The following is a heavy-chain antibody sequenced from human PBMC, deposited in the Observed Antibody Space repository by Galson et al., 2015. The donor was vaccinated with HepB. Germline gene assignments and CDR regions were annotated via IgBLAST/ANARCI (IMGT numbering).Heavy chain of an antibody. CDR1: GYSFTSYW. J-gene: IGHJ3*02. Sequence: QSGAEVKKPGESLRISCKGSGYSFTSYWISWVRQMPGKGLEWMGRIDPSDSYTNYSPSFQGHVTISADKSISTAYLQWSSLKASDTAMYYCARHVASEGYYYGSGSYYNKAFDIWGQGTMVTVSS. D-gene: IGHD3-10*01. CDR2: IDPSDSYT. CDR3: ARHVASEGYYYGSGSYYNKAFDI. V-gene: IGHV5-10-1*01.